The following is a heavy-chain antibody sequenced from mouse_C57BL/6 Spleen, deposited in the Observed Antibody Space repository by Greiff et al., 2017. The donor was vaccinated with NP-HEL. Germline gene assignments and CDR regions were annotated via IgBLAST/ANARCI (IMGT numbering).Heavy chain of an antibody. V-gene: IGHV5-6*01. CDR1: GFTFSSYG. CDR3: ARHGNYDYDSFDY. D-gene: IGHD2-4*01. J-gene: IGHJ2*01. Sequence: VQLQQSGGDLVKPGGSLKLSCAASGFTFSSYGMSWVRQTPDKRLEWVATISSGGSYTYYPDSVKGRFTISRDNAKNTLYLQMSSLKSEDTAMYYCARHGNYDYDSFDYWGQGTTLTVSS. CDR2: ISSGGSYT.